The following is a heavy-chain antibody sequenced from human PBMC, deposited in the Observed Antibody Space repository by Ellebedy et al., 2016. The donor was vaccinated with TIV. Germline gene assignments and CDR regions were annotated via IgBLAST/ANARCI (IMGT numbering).Heavy chain of an antibody. CDR2: IRYDGSNK. CDR1: GFTFSSYG. CDR3: AKEAGATTYYGMDV. V-gene: IGHV3-30*02. Sequence: GESLKISCAASGFTFSSYGMHWVRQAPGKGLEWVAFIRYDGSNKYYADSVKGRFTISRDNSKNTLYLQMNSLRAEDTAVYYCAKEAGATTYYGMDVWGQGTTVTVSS. J-gene: IGHJ6*02. D-gene: IGHD1-26*01.